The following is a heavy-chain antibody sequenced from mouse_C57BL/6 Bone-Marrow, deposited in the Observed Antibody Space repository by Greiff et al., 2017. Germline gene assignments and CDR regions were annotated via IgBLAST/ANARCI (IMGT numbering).Heavy chain of an antibody. CDR2: IDPSDSET. Sequence: QVQLQQPGAELVRPGSSVKLSCKASGYTFTGYWMHWVKQRPIQGLEWIGNIDPSDSETHYNQKFKDKATLTVDKSSSTAYMQLSSLTSEDSAVYYCARRDYGSSQRGQGTTLTVSS. J-gene: IGHJ2*01. D-gene: IGHD1-1*01. CDR1: GYTFTGYW. CDR3: ARRDYGSSQ. V-gene: IGHV1-52*01.